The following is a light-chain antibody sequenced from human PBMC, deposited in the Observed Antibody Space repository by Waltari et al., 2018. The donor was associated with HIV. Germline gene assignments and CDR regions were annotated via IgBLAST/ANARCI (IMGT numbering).Light chain of an antibody. Sequence: QSALTQPPSASGSLGQSVTLSCHGSSSDVGRYDYVSWYQQHPGKAPKPPIFEVNKRPSGCPDRFSGSKSGNTASLTVSGLQAEDEAEYSCSSYAGINPVIFGGGTTLTVL. V-gene: IGLV2-8*01. J-gene: IGLJ2*01. CDR3: SSYAGINPVI. CDR1: SSDVGRYDY. CDR2: EVN.